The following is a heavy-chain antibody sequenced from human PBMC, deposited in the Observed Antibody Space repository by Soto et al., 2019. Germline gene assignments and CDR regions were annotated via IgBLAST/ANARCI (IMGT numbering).Heavy chain of an antibody. D-gene: IGHD2-15*01. V-gene: IGHV4-31*03. CDR1: GGSLSRGGYY. Sequence: PSETLSLTCTVSGGSLSRGGYYWSWIRQHPGKGLEWIGYIYYSGSTYYNPSLKSRVTISVDTSKNQFSLKLSSVTAADTAVYYCASGSFEFFDYWGQGTLVTVSS. CDR2: IYYSGST. J-gene: IGHJ4*02. CDR3: ASGSFEFFDY.